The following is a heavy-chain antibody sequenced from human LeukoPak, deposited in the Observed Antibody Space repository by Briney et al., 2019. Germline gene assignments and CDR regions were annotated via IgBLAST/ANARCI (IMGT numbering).Heavy chain of an antibody. V-gene: IGHV4-30-2*01. CDR2: IYHSGST. CDR1: GGSINSGAYS. J-gene: IGHJ4*02. CDR3: ARAVDTAMVN. Sequence: PSETLSLTCAVSGGSINSGAYSWSWIRQPPGKGLEWIGYIYHSGSTYYNPSLKSRVTISVDRSKNQFSLKLSSVTVADTAVYYCARAVDTAMVNWGQGTLVTVSS. D-gene: IGHD5-18*01.